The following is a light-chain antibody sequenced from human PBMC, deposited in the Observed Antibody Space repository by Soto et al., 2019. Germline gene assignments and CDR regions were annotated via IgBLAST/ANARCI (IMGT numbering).Light chain of an antibody. CDR3: QQYETFSPWP. CDR2: KAS. J-gene: IGKJ1*01. CDR1: QTISSW. Sequence: IQVTQSASTLCRSVGDRVTITSRASQTISSWLAWYQQKPGKAPKLLIYKASTLKSGVPSRFSGSGSGTEFTLAISNLQPDDFATYYCQQYETFSPWPFGQGTKVDIK. V-gene: IGKV1-5*03.